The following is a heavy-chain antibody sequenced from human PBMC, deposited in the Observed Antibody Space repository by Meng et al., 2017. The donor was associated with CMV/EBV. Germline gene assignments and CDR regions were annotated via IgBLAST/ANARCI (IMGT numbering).Heavy chain of an antibody. V-gene: IGHV1-18*01. CDR1: GYTFTSYD. D-gene: IGHD2-21*01. J-gene: IGHJ4*02. CDR2: ISAYNGNT. CDR3: ARGCGGDCSGFFDY. Sequence: SGYTFTSYDISWVRQAPGQGLEWMGWISAYNGNTNYAQKLQGRVTMTTDTSTSTAYMELRSLRSDDTAVYYCARGCGGDCSGFFDYWGQGTLVTVSS.